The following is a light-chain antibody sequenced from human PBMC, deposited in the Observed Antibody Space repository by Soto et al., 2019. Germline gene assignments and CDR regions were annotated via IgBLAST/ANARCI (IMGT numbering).Light chain of an antibody. CDR2: GDN. V-gene: IGLV1-40*01. Sequence: QSVLTQPPSVSGAPGQRVTISCTGSSSNIGAGYDVHWYQHLPGTAPKLLIYGDNNRPSGVPDRFSGSKSGTSASLAITGXXXXXEXDYYCQSYDSSLSGPVVFGGGTQLTVL. CDR3: QSYDSSLSGPVV. CDR1: SSNIGAGYD. J-gene: IGLJ2*01.